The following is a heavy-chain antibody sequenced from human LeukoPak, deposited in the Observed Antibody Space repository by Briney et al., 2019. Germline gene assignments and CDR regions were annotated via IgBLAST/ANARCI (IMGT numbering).Heavy chain of an antibody. CDR1: GGSISSSSYY. CDR2: IYYSGST. Sequence: SETLSLTCTVPGGSISSSSYYWGWIRQPPGKGLEWIGSIYYSGSTYYNPSLKSRVTISVDTSKNQFSLKLSSVTAADTAVYYCARAFRLYFDYWGQGTLVTVSS. D-gene: IGHD2/OR15-2a*01. J-gene: IGHJ4*02. CDR3: ARAFRLYFDY. V-gene: IGHV4-39*01.